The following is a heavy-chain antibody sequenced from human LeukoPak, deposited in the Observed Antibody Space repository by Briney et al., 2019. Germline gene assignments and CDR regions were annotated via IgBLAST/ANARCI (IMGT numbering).Heavy chain of an antibody. D-gene: IGHD6-13*01. CDR2: IYSGGST. Sequence: GGSLRLSCAASGFTVSSNYMSWVRQAPGKGLEWVPVIYSGGSTYYADSVKGRFTISRDNSKNTLYLQMNSLRAEGTAVYYCASVAAAGNFDYWGQGTLVTVSS. CDR1: GFTVSSNY. V-gene: IGHV3-53*01. CDR3: ASVAAAGNFDY. J-gene: IGHJ4*02.